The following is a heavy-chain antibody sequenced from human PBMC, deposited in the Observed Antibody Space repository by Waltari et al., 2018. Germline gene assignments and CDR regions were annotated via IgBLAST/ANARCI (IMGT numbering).Heavy chain of an antibody. CDR2: IYWNDDK. V-gene: IGHV2-5*01. CDR3: AHRGAYSIGIGYYYLLDY. J-gene: IGHJ4*02. Sequence: QITLKESGPTLVKPTQTLTLTCTFSGFSLRSNGEGVGWFRQTPGKAPEWLALIYWNDDKRYSQSLKSRLSINKDTSKKQVVLTVANMDPVDTARYYCAHRGAYSIGIGYYYLLDYWGPGTLVTVSS. CDR1: GFSLRSNGEG. D-gene: IGHD3-22*01.